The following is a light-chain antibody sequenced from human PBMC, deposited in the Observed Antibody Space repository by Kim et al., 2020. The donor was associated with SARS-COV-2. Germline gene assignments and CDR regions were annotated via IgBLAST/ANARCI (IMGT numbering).Light chain of an antibody. Sequence: QAVVTQPPSASGTPGQRVTISCSGSFSNVGRNTVNWYQQLPGTAPKLLIFGYNQRPSGVPDRFSGSKSGTSASLAISGLQSEDEADYYCAAWDDNLNGVGFGGGTQLTVL. V-gene: IGLV1-44*01. CDR3: AAWDDNLNGVG. CDR2: GYN. J-gene: IGLJ2*01. CDR1: FSNVGRNT.